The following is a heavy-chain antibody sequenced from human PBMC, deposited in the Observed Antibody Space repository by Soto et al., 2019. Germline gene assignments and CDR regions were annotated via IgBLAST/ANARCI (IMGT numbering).Heavy chain of an antibody. J-gene: IGHJ4*02. D-gene: IGHD3-10*01. Sequence: PGGSLRLSCETSGFTFTSYSMNWVRQAPGKGPEWVSYISSGGSYIYYADSVKGRFTVSRDDAKNAVYLQMNSRRVDDTAMYYCVRESSFRTFWGQGT. CDR3: VRESSFRTF. CDR2: ISSGGSYI. CDR1: GFTFTSYS. V-gene: IGHV3-21*06.